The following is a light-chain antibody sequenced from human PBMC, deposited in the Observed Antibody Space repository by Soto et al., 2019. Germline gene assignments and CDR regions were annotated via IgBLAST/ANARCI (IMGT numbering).Light chain of an antibody. Sequence: EIVMTNFPATLAVSPQSRATLSCRASQSVRSNLAWYQQKPGQAPRPVIYAASTRATGIPDRFSGSVSGTDFTLTISRLEPEDFAVYYCQQYDNSPTWTFGQGTKVEI. J-gene: IGKJ1*01. CDR3: QQYDNSPTWT. V-gene: IGKV3-15*01. CDR1: QSVRSN. CDR2: AAS.